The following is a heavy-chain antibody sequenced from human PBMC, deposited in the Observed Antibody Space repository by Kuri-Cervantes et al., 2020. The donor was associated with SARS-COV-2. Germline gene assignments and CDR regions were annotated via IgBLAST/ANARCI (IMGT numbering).Heavy chain of an antibody. CDR1: GGSISSGSYY. V-gene: IGHV4-61*02. J-gene: IGHJ4*02. CDR2: IYTSGST. D-gene: IGHD3-10*01. Sequence: LRLSCTVSGGSISSGSYYWSWIRQPAGKGLEWIGRIYTSGSTNYNPSLKSRVTISVDTSKNQFSLKLSSVTAADTAVYYCARTSYGSALYWGQGTLVTVSS. CDR3: ARTSYGSALY.